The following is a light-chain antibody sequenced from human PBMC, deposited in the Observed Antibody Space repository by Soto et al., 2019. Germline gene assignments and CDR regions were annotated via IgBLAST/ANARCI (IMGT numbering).Light chain of an antibody. CDR1: QSVTSNY. J-gene: IGKJ1*01. V-gene: IGKV3-20*01. CDR2: GAS. Sequence: EIVLTQSPGTLSLSPGERATLSCRASQSVTSNYLAWYQQKPGQAPRLLIFGASIRDTGIPDRFSGSGSGTDFTLTIRRLEHEDFAVYYCQQYGSSPGTFGQGTKVEIK. CDR3: QQYGSSPGT.